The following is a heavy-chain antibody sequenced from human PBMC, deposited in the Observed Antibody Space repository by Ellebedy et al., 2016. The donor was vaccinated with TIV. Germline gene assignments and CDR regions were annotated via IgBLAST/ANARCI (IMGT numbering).Heavy chain of an antibody. CDR2: IYHSGST. CDR1: GGSISSSNW. Sequence: MPGGSLRLSCAVSGGSISSSNWWSWVRQPPGKGLEWIGEIYHSGSTNYNPSLKSRVTISVDKSKNQFSLKLSSVTAADTAVYYCARDYPAPYYDFWSGYLYYYYYGMDVWGQGTTVTVSS. J-gene: IGHJ6*02. D-gene: IGHD3-3*01. CDR3: ARDYPAPYYDFWSGYLYYYYYGMDV. V-gene: IGHV4-4*02.